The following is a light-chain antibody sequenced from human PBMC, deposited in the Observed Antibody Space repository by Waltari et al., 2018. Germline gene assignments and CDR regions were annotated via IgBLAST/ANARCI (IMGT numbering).Light chain of an antibody. CDR2: NNI. Sequence: QSVLTQPPSVSGAPGQGVTMSFPGSRSNLRAGHDFHWYKQLPGRAPRLLISNNINRPSGVPDRISGSNSGTSASLVITGLQAEDEAEFYCQSYDDSLSGYVFGGGTKLTVL. V-gene: IGLV1-40*01. J-gene: IGLJ3*02. CDR3: QSYDDSLSGYV. CDR1: RSNLRAGHD.